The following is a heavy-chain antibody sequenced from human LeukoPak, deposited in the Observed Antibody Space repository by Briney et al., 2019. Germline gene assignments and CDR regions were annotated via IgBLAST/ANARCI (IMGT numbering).Heavy chain of an antibody. CDR2: IYYSGST. J-gene: IGHJ3*02. V-gene: IGHV4-39*07. Sequence: SETLSLTCTVSGGSISSSSYYWGWIRQPPGKGLEWIGNIYYSGSTYYNPSLKSRVTISVDTSKNQFSLKLSSVTAADTAVYYCAREDRLRAFDIWGQGTMVTVSS. CDR1: GGSISSSSYY. D-gene: IGHD5-18*01. CDR3: AREDRLRAFDI.